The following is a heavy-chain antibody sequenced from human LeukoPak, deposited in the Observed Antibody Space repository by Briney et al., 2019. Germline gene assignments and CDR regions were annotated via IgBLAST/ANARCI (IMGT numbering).Heavy chain of an antibody. CDR2: ISSSSSTI. CDR3: AKPAGWYYDSSGYFNY. V-gene: IGHV3-48*02. D-gene: IGHD3-22*01. Sequence: GGSLRLSCAASGFTFSSYSMNWVRQAPGKGVEWVSYISSSSSTIYYADSVKGRFTISRDNAKNSLYLQMNSLRDEDTAVYYCAKPAGWYYDSSGYFNYWGQGILVTVSS. CDR1: GFTFSSYS. J-gene: IGHJ4*02.